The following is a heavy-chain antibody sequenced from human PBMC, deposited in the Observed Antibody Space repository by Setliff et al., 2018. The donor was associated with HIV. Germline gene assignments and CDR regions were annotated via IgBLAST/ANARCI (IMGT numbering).Heavy chain of an antibody. Sequence: GESLKISCKTSGYDFATYWIGWVRQTPGKGLEWMGVLYPSDSDAIYSPTFQGRVTISADKATNTAYLQWASLKSSDTAIYYCVRPLVIAFDTSDIWGQGTMVTVSS. CDR1: GYDFATYW. J-gene: IGHJ3*02. CDR2: LYPSDSDA. D-gene: IGHD3-9*01. V-gene: IGHV5-51*01. CDR3: VRPLVIAFDTSDI.